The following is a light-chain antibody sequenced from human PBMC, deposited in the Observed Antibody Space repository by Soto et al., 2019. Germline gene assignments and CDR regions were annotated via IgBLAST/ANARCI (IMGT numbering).Light chain of an antibody. V-gene: IGKV1-16*01. J-gene: IGKJ1*01. CDR1: QDISNY. CDR2: AAS. CDR3: QHYNSYSEA. Sequence: DIQITHSPSSLSSSVLDIFTITCRASQDISNYLNWYQQKPGKAPKRLIYAASSLQSGVPSRFSGSGSGTEFTLTISSLQPDDFATYYCQHYNSYSEAFGQGTKVDIK.